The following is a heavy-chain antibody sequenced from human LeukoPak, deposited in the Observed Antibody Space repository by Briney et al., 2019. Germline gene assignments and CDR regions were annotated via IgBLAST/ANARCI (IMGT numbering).Heavy chain of an antibody. CDR3: VSRYYEYNVYERLFDF. Sequence: GGSLRLSCAASGFTFSRDWMHWVRQAPGKGLVWVSRISDDGSITTYADSVQGRFIISRDNAKSTVYLQMNSLRVDDTAIYFCVSRYYEYNVYERLFDFWGQGILVTVSS. CDR2: ISDDGSIT. V-gene: IGHV3-74*03. J-gene: IGHJ4*02. CDR1: GFTFSRDW. D-gene: IGHD5/OR15-5a*01.